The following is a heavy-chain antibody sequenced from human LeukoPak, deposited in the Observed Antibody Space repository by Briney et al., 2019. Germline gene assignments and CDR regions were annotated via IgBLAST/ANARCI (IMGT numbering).Heavy chain of an antibody. J-gene: IGHJ4*02. CDR2: IYYSGSA. Sequence: SETLSLTSTVSGGSISSYYWSWVRQPPGTGLEWGGYIYYSGSANYNPSLKSRVTISVDTSKNQFSLKLSSVTAADTAVYYCARVASSSWYVFDYWGQGTLVTVSS. CDR3: ARVASSSWYVFDY. V-gene: IGHV4-59*01. D-gene: IGHD6-13*01. CDR1: GGSISSYY.